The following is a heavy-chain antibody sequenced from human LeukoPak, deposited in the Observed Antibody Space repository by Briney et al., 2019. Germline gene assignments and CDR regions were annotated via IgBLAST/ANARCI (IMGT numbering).Heavy chain of an antibody. CDR2: IYHSGST. V-gene: IGHV4-59*01. CDR3: ARRYYDSSGYFHYFDY. Sequence: SETLSLTCTVSGGSISSYYWSWIRQPPGKGLEWIGSIYHSGSTYYNPSLKSRVTISVDTSKNQFSLKLSSVTAADTAVYYCARRYYDSSGYFHYFDYWGQGTLVTVSS. J-gene: IGHJ4*02. CDR1: GGSISSYY. D-gene: IGHD3-22*01.